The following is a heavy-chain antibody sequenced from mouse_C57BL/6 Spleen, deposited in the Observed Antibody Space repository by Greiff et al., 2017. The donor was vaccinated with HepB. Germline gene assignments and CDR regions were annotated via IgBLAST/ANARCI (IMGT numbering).Heavy chain of an antibody. CDR1: GFTFSNYW. CDR2: IRLKSDNYAT. CDR3: TGEGLFPWFAY. J-gene: IGHJ3*01. D-gene: IGHD1-1*01. Sequence: EVKLVESGGGLVQPGGSMKLSCVASGFTFSNYWMNWVRQSPEKGLEWVAQIRLKSDNYATHYAESVKGRFTISRDDSKSSVYLQMNNLRAEDTGIYYCTGEGLFPWFAYWGQGTLVTVSA. V-gene: IGHV6-3*01.